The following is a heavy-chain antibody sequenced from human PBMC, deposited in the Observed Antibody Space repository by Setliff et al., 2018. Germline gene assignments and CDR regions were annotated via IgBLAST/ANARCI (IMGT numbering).Heavy chain of an antibody. D-gene: IGHD1-26*01. CDR2: LYYNGTT. J-gene: IGHJ4*02. V-gene: IGHV4-61*01. Sequence: SETLSLTCAVSGFSITNGYYWSWIRQSPGKGLGWIGYLYYNGTTRFGPSLKSRATISLDTSRNQSSLRLTSVTAADTAVYYCASTPRRGLDIRTRVGAFDSWGQGTVVNVSS. CDR3: ASTPRRGLDIRTRVGAFDS. CDR1: GFSITNGYY.